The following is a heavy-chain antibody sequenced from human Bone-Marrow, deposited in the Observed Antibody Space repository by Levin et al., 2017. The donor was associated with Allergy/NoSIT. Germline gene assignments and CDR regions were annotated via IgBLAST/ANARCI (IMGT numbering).Heavy chain of an antibody. CDR2: IHHTAGT. CDR1: GGSIRSTNW. CDR3: ARDAYSGDIGAY. V-gene: IGHV4-4*02. D-gene: IGHD2-15*01. Sequence: SETLSLTCVVSGGSIRSTNWWSWVRQPPGKGLEWIGEIHHTAGTNYKSSLKSRVTMSMDESKNEFSLDLRSVTAADTAVYYCARDAYSGDIGAYWGQGTLVTVSS. J-gene: IGHJ4*02.